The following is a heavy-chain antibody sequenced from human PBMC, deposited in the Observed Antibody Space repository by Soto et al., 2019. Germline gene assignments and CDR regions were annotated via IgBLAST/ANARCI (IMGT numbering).Heavy chain of an antibody. D-gene: IGHD1-1*01. V-gene: IGHV2-5*02. CDR2: IYWDNDK. CDR3: AHLVTYSTNYNVGLFDP. Sequence: QITLKESGPALMEPTQTLTLTCSFSGLSLSTPGVGVGWLRQAPGKALECLAIIYWDNDKRYNPSLKTRLTITKDTSKNQVVLTMTYMEPVDTAIYYCAHLVTYSTNYNVGLFDPWGQGTLVTVS. J-gene: IGHJ5*02. CDR1: GLSLSTPGVG.